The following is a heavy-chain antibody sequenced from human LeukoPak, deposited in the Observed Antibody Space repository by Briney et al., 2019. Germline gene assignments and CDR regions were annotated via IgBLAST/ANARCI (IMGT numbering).Heavy chain of an antibody. J-gene: IGHJ5*02. CDR2: IYYSGST. V-gene: IGHV4-59*01. Sequence: SETLSLTCTVSGGSISSYYWSWIRQPPGKGLEWIGYIYYSGSTNYNPSLKGRVTISVDTSKNQFSLKLSSVTAADTAVYYCARDPTYYDLGWFDPWGQGTLVTVSS. CDR1: GGSISSYY. CDR3: ARDPTYYDLGWFDP. D-gene: IGHD3-3*01.